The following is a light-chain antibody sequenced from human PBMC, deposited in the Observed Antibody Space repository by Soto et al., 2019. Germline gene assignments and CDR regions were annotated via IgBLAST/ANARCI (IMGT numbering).Light chain of an antibody. CDR3: QQYTNWPPLYT. CDR1: QSVGTS. V-gene: IGKV3-15*01. CDR2: GAS. J-gene: IGKJ2*01. Sequence: EIVMTQSPVTLSMSPGERATLSCRASQSVGTSLAWYQHKPGQGPRLLIYGASTRATGIPASFSGSGSRTEFTLTISSLQSEDFAVYYCQQYTNWPPLYTFGQGTTLEIK.